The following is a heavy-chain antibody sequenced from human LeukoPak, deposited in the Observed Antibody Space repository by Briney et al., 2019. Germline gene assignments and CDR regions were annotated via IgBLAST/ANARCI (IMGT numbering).Heavy chain of an antibody. D-gene: IGHD2-15*01. CDR2: IIAGNGDT. J-gene: IGHJ4*02. Sequence: ASVTVSCKASGGTFSSYAIQWVRQAPGQRLEWMGWIIAGNGDTKYSQRFQGRVTITRDTSASTAYMELSSLRSEDTAVYYCARGGVVVAASQFDYWGQGTLVTVSS. CDR1: GGTFSSYA. V-gene: IGHV1-3*01. CDR3: ARGGVVVAASQFDY.